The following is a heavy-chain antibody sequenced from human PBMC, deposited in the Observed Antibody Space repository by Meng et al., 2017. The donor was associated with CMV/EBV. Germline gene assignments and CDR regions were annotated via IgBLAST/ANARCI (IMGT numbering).Heavy chain of an antibody. CDR3: ATTGTRRYFQH. J-gene: IGHJ4*02. CDR2: INPNSGNT. D-gene: IGHD3-9*01. Sequence: ASVKVSCKASGHSFSSYDINWVRQAAGQGLEWMGYINPNSGNTGYAQKFQGRVSIIRDTSISTAYMELSPLRSDDTAIYYCATTGTRRYFQHWGQGTVVTVSS. CDR1: GHSFSSYD. V-gene: IGHV1-8*03.